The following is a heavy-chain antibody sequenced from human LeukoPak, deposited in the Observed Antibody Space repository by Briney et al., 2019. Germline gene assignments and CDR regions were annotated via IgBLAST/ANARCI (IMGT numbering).Heavy chain of an antibody. CDR1: GGSISRSSYN. J-gene: IGHJ1*01. Sequence: SETLSLTYTVSGGSISRSSYNWGWIRQPPGKGLEWIGSIYCSGSTYYNPSLKSRVTISLDTSKNQFSLRLNSVTAADTAVYYCARAVDSSAFSSFQHWGQGTLVTVSS. V-gene: IGHV4-39*07. CDR3: ARAVDSSAFSSFQH. D-gene: IGHD3-22*01. CDR2: IYCSGST.